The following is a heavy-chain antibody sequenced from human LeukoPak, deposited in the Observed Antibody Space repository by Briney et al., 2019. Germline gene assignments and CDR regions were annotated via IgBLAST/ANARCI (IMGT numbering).Heavy chain of an antibody. D-gene: IGHD4-17*01. V-gene: IGHV4-39*07. J-gene: IGHJ4*03. CDR3: AIYYGDYLGF. CDR2: IYYSGST. Sequence: SETLSLPCTVPGGSISSISYYGAWIRQPPGKGLEWIGSIYYSGSTFYDPSLKSQVTISVDTSKNQFSLKLSSVTAADTAVYYCAIYYGDYLGFWGKGTLVTVSS. CDR1: GGSISSISYY.